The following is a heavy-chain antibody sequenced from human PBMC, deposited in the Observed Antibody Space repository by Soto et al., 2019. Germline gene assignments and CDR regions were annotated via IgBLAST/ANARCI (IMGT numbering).Heavy chain of an antibody. D-gene: IGHD6-13*01. CDR2: IWYDGSNK. Sequence: QVQLVESGGGVVQPGRSLRLSCAASGFTFSSYGMHWVRQAPGKGLEWVAVIWYDGSNKYYADSVKGRFTISRDNSKNTLYLQMNSLRAEDTAVYYSARDSGAPLVVFGSVDPWGQGTLVTVSS. CDR3: ARDSGAPLVVFGSVDP. V-gene: IGHV3-33*01. CDR1: GFTFSSYG. J-gene: IGHJ5*02.